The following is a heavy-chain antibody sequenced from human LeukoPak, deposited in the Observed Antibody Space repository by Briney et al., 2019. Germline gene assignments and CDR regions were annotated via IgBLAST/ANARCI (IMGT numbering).Heavy chain of an antibody. Sequence: PSETLSLTCAVYGGAFSGYYWSWIRQPPGKGLEWIGEINHSGSTNYNPSLKSRVTISVDTSKNQFSLKLSSVTAADTAVYYCARAWFGELSLSTWGQGTLVTVSS. CDR3: ARAWFGELSLST. V-gene: IGHV4-34*01. D-gene: IGHD3-10*01. CDR1: GGAFSGYY. J-gene: IGHJ5*02. CDR2: INHSGST.